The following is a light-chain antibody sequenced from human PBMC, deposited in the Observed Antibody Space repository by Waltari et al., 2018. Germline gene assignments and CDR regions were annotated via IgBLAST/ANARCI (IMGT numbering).Light chain of an antibody. CDR1: QGVTSTY. J-gene: IGKJ2*03. V-gene: IGKV3-20*01. Sequence: EIVLTQSPGTLSLSPGERATLSCRASQGVTSTYLAWYQQKPGQAPRLLIYDVSSRATGIPDRFSGSGSGTDFTLTISRLEPEDFAVYFCQQYSSPPNSFGQGTKLEIK. CDR3: QQYSSPPNS. CDR2: DVS.